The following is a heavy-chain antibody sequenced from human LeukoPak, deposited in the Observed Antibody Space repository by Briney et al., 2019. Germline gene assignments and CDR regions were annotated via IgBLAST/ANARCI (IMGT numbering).Heavy chain of an antibody. J-gene: IGHJ4*02. D-gene: IGHD6-19*01. Sequence: GASVKGSCKASGYTLTKYGINWVRQAPGKGLEWMGWISAYNGNTNYAQKLQGRVAMTTDTSTSTAYMELRSLRSDDTAVCYCARVGAVAAPDFDYWGQGTLVTVSS. CDR3: ARVGAVAAPDFDY. CDR2: ISAYNGNT. CDR1: GYTLTKYG. V-gene: IGHV1-18*01.